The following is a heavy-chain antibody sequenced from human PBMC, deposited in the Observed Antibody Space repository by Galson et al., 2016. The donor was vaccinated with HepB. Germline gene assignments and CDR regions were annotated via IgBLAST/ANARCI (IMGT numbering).Heavy chain of an antibody. J-gene: IGHJ4*02. Sequence: SLRLSCAASGFTLNNHWMHWVRQVPRKGLVWVPRTNSDGSSTNFADSVKGRLTISSDNARNTLFLQMNSLSAEDTAVYYCARVPRTTVTSFSYFDFWGQGTLVSVSS. CDR3: ARVPRTTVTSFSYFDF. V-gene: IGHV3-74*01. D-gene: IGHD4-17*01. CDR1: GFTLNNHW. CDR2: TNSDGSST.